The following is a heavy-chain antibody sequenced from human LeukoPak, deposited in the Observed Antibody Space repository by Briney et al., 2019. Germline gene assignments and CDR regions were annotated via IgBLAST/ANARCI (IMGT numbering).Heavy chain of an antibody. CDR1: GFIVSDSY. CDR3: TRDLLYGDYGGYYYYGMDV. D-gene: IGHD4-17*01. CDR2: IRSKAYGGTT. J-gene: IGHJ6*02. V-gene: IGHV3-49*04. Sequence: PGGSRRLSCAASGFIVSDSYMSWVRQAPGKGLEWVGFIRSKAYGGTTEYAASVKGRFTISRDDSKSIAYLQMNSLKTEDTAVYYCTRDLLYGDYGGYYYYGMDVWGQGTTVTVSS.